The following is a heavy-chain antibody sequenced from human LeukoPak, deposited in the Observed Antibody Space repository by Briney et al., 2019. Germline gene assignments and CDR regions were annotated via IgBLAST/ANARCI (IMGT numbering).Heavy chain of an antibody. J-gene: IGHJ3*02. Sequence: PSQTLSLTCTVSDGSISSSSYYWGWLRQPPGKGLEWIGSIYYSGSTYYNPSLKSRVTISVDTSKNQFSLKLSSVTAADTAVYYCARLQDIVVVPAANLDAFDIWGQGTMVTVSS. D-gene: IGHD2-2*01. CDR3: ARLQDIVVVPAANLDAFDI. CDR1: DGSISSSSYY. CDR2: IYYSGST. V-gene: IGHV4-39*01.